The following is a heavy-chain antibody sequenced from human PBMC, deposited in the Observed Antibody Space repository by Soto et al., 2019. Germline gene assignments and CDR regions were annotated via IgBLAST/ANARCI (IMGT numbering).Heavy chain of an antibody. V-gene: IGHV3-49*05. J-gene: IGHJ4*02. Sequence: EVQLVESGGGLVKPGRSLRLSCTVSGFTFGDYAISWFRQASGKGLEWVAFIRSNNYGGATTYAASVKDRFTISRDDSKSIAYLQMNSLKTEDTAVYYCARGGAYGDWLGASRWGQGTLVTVSS. CDR2: IRSNNYGGAT. D-gene: IGHD3-9*01. CDR1: GFTFGDYA. CDR3: ARGGAYGDWLGASR.